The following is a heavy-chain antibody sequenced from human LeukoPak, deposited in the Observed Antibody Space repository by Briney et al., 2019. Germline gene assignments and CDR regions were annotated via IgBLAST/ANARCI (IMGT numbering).Heavy chain of an antibody. J-gene: IGHJ3*02. CDR2: INWNGGSI. V-gene: IGHV3-20*04. CDR3: ARDRRYCSSTSCYGAFDI. CDR1: GFTFDDYG. D-gene: IGHD2-2*01. Sequence: GGSLRLSCAASGFTFDDYGMSWVRQAPGKGLEWVSGINWNGGSIGYADSVKGRFTISRDNAKNSLYLQMNSLRAEDTALYYCARDRRYCSSTSCYGAFDIWGQGTMVTVSS.